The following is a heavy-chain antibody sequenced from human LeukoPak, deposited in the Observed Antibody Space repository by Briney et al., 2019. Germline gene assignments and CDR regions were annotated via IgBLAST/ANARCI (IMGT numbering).Heavy chain of an antibody. D-gene: IGHD3-10*02. CDR1: GFTFSSYG. V-gene: IGHV3-30*18. CDR3: AKTLPPIVRGVITDS. Sequence: GGSLRLSCAASGFTFSSYGMHWVRQAPGKGLEWVALISYDGSNKYHADSVKGRFTISRDNSNNTLYLQMNSLRAEDTAVYYCAKTLPPIVRGVITDSWGQGTLVTVSS. CDR2: ISYDGSNK. J-gene: IGHJ4*02.